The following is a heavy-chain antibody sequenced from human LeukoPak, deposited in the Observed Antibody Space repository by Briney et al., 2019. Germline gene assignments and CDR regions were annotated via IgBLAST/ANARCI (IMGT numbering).Heavy chain of an antibody. D-gene: IGHD5-24*01. CDR1: GGSISSGGYS. CDR2: IYHSGST. CDR3: ARGDGYNSDY. V-gene: IGHV4-30-2*01. Sequence: YPSETLSLTCAVSGGSISSGGYSWSWIRQPPGKGLEWIGYIYHSGSTYYNPSLKSRVTISVDRSKNQFSLKLSSVTAADTAVFYCARGDGYNSDYWGQGTLVTVSS. J-gene: IGHJ4*02.